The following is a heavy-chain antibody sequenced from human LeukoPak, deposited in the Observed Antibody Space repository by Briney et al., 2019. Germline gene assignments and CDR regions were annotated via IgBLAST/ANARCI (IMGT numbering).Heavy chain of an antibody. J-gene: IGHJ4*02. CDR2: IYHSGST. CDR1: GGSISSYY. CDR3: ARDRVPAAARG. Sequence: SETLSLTCTVSGGSISSYYWSWIRQPPGKGLEWIGSIYHSGSTYYNPSLKSRVTVSVDTSKNQFSLKLSSVTAADTAVYYCARDRVPAAARGWGQGTLVTVSS. D-gene: IGHD2-2*01. V-gene: IGHV4-38-2*02.